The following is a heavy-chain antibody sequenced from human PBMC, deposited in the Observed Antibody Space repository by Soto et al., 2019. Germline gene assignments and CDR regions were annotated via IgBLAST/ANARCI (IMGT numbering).Heavy chain of an antibody. CDR2: ISYDGSNK. V-gene: IGHV3-30-3*01. CDR3: ASYYDSSGQGPNFDY. CDR1: GFTFSSYA. D-gene: IGHD3-22*01. Sequence: LRLSCAASGFTFSSYAMHWVRQAPGKGLEWVAVISYDGSNKYYADSVKGRFTISRDNSKNTLYLQMNSLRAEDTAVYYCASYYDSSGQGPNFDYWGQGTLVTVSS. J-gene: IGHJ4*02.